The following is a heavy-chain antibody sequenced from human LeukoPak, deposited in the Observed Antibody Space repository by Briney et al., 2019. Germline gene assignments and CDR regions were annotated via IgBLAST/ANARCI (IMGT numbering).Heavy chain of an antibody. J-gene: IGHJ6*02. V-gene: IGHV3-30-3*01. CDR2: ISYDGSSK. CDR1: GFTFSNYW. CDR3: ARDLMATIYYYYGMDV. Sequence: GGSLRLSCAASGFTFSNYWMHWVRQAPAKGLQWVAVISYDGSSKYYTDSVKGRFTISRDNSKNTLYLQMNTLRADDTAVYFCARDLMATIYYYYGMDVWGRGTTVTVSS. D-gene: IGHD5-24*01.